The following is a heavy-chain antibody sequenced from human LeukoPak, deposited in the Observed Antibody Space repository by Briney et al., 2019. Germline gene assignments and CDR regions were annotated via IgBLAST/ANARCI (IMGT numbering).Heavy chain of an antibody. CDR2: ISSSGSTI. V-gene: IGHV3-11*01. J-gene: IGHJ6*02. CDR3: ARTDIVVVPAAIYRYYYYGMDV. Sequence: KAGGSLRLSCAASGFTFSDYYMSWIRQAPGKGLEWVSYISSSGSTIYYADSVKGRFTISRDNAKNSLYLQMNSLRAEDTAVYYCARTDIVVVPAAIYRYYYYGMDVWGQGTTVTVSS. D-gene: IGHD2-2*02. CDR1: GFTFSDYY.